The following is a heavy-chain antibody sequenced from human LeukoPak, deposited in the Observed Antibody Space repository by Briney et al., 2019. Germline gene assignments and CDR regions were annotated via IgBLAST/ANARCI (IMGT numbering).Heavy chain of an antibody. V-gene: IGHV3-23*01. CDR3: AKGDVLPSYPTFDY. CDR1: GFTFSSYA. Sequence: GGSLRLSCAASGFTFSSYALSWVRQAPGKGLEWVSVISASGGSTYYADSVKGRFTISRDTSKDTVYLQMHSLRAEDTAVYYCAKGDVLPSYPTFDYWGQGTLVTVSS. D-gene: IGHD3-9*01. J-gene: IGHJ4*02. CDR2: ISASGGST.